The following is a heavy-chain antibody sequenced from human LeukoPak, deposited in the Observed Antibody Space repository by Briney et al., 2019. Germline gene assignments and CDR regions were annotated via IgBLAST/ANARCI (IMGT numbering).Heavy chain of an antibody. Sequence: PSETLSLTCSVSGDSISSSTYYWGWIRQPPGKGLEWIGSLYYSGSTYYNPSLKSRVTISVDTSKNQFSLKLSSVTAADTAVYYCATQLAVAGIGWFDPWGQGTLVTVSS. CDR3: ATQLAVAGIGWFDP. D-gene: IGHD6-19*01. CDR2: LYYSGST. J-gene: IGHJ5*02. V-gene: IGHV4-39*01. CDR1: GDSISSSTYY.